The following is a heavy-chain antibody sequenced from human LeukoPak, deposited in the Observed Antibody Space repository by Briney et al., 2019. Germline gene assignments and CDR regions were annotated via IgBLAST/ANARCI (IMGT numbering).Heavy chain of an antibody. V-gene: IGHV3-7*01. CDR1: GFTFSTYS. Sequence: QTGGSLRLSCVASGFTFSTYSMNWVRQAPGKGLEWVANIRQDGSEKYYVDSVKGRFTISRDNAKNSLYLQMNSLRAEDTAVYYCARDRYSYGPYYYYGMDVWGQGTTVTVSS. D-gene: IGHD5-18*01. CDR3: ARDRYSYGPYYYYGMDV. J-gene: IGHJ6*02. CDR2: IRQDGSEK.